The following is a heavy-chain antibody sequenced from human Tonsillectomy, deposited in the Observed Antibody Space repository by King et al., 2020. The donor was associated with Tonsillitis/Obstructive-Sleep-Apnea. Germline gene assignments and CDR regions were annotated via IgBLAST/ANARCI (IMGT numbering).Heavy chain of an antibody. CDR1: GYTFTSYG. Sequence: QLVQSGVEVKKPGASVKVSCKASGYTFTSYGMSWVRQAPGQGLEWMGWISAYNGNTNYAQKFQGRVIITTDTSTSTAYMELRSLRSADTAVYYCARTGGYDFWSVYYNDYYYYYMDVWGKGTTVTVSS. J-gene: IGHJ6*03. D-gene: IGHD3-3*01. CDR2: ISAYNGNT. CDR3: ARTGGYDFWSVYYNDYYYYYMDV. V-gene: IGHV1-18*01.